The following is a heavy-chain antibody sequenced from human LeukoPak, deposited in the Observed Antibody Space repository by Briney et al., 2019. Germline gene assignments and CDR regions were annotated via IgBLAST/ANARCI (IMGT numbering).Heavy chain of an antibody. Sequence: SEALSLTCTVSGGSISSGSYYWSWIRQPAGKGLEWIGRIYTSGSTNYNPSLKSRVTISVDTSKNQFSLKLSSVTAADTAVYYCARDGLRRIRYGMDVWGQGTTVTVSS. D-gene: IGHD5-18*01. CDR2: IYTSGST. V-gene: IGHV4-61*02. J-gene: IGHJ6*02. CDR1: GGSISSGSYY. CDR3: ARDGLRRIRYGMDV.